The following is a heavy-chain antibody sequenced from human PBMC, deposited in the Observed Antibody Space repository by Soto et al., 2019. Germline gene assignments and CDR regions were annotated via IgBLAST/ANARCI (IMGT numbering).Heavy chain of an antibody. Sequence: EVQLLESGGGLVQPGGSLRLSCAASGFTFSSSAMNWVRQGPGKGLEWVSFMTGSGGSPYYADSVKGRFTISRDNSKNTLYLQMNSLRAEDTAVYYCAKGHNGDHSFDYWGQGTLVTVSS. CDR3: AKGHNGDHSFDY. CDR2: MTGSGGSP. CDR1: GFTFSSSA. D-gene: IGHD4-17*01. V-gene: IGHV3-23*01. J-gene: IGHJ4*02.